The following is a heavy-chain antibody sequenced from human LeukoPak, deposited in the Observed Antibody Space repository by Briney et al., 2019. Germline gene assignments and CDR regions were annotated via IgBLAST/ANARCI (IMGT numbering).Heavy chain of an antibody. CDR3: ARARFDP. J-gene: IGHJ5*02. Sequence: PSETLSLTCAVYGGSFSGCYWSWIRQPPGKGLEWIGEINHSGSTNYNPSLKSRVTISVDTSKNQFSLKLSSVTAADTAVYYCARARFDPWGQGTLVTVSS. V-gene: IGHV4-34*01. CDR1: GGSFSGCY. CDR2: INHSGST.